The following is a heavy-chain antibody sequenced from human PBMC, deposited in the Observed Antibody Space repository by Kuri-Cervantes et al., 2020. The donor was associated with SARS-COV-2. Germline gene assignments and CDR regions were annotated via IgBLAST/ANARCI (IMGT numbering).Heavy chain of an antibody. CDR3: ARVGAGACSSASCYSRAFDY. CDR1: GGSFSGYY. V-gene: IGHV4-34*01. Sequence: SETLSLTCAVYGGSFSGYYWSWIRQPPGKGLEWIGEINHSGSTNYNPSLKTRVTISVNTSKNQFSLKLSSVTAADTAVYYCARVGAGACSSASCYSRAFDYWGQGTPVTVSS. CDR2: INHSGST. D-gene: IGHD2-2*02. J-gene: IGHJ4*02.